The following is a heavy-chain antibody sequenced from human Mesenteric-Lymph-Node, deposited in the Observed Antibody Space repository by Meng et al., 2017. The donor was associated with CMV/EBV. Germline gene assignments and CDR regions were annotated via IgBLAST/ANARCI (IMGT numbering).Heavy chain of an antibody. CDR3: AKVGRIFGVVIA. V-gene: IGHV3-23*01. CDR1: GFTFRSYA. CDR2: IGHSGGST. Sequence: GESLKISCAASGFTFRSYALSWVRQAPGKGLEWVSAIGHSGGSTYYADSVKGRFIISRDNSKNTLYLQMNSLRAEDTAVYYCAKVGRIFGVVIAWGQGTLVTVSS. D-gene: IGHD3-3*01. J-gene: IGHJ5*02.